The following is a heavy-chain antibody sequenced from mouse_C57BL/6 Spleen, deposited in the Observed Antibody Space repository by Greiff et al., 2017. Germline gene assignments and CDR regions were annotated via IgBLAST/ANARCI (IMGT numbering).Heavy chain of an antibody. CDR1: GFTFSDYG. J-gene: IGHJ4*01. Sequence: EVMLVESGGGLVKPGGSLKLSCAASGFTFSDYGMHWVRQAPEKGLEWVAYISRGSSTIYYADTVKGRFTISRDNAKNTLFLQMTSLRSEDTAMYYCARDGYYYYAMDYWGQGTSVTVSS. D-gene: IGHD2-3*01. V-gene: IGHV5-17*01. CDR3: ARDGYYYYAMDY. CDR2: ISRGSSTI.